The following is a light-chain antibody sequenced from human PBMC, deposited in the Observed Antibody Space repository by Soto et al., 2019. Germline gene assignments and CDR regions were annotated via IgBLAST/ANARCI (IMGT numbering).Light chain of an antibody. J-gene: IGLJ1*01. CDR1: SSDVGGYNY. CDR3: SSYTSSSTYV. CDR2: DVS. V-gene: IGLV2-14*01. Sequence: QSELTQPASVSGSPGQSITISCTGTSSDVGGYNYVSWYQQHPGNAPKLMIYDVSNRPSGVSNRFSGSKSGNTASLTISGLQAEDEADYYCSSYTSSSTYVFGSGTKVTVL.